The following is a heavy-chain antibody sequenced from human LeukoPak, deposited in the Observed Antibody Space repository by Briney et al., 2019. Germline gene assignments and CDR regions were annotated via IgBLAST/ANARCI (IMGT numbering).Heavy chain of an antibody. J-gene: IGHJ5*02. D-gene: IGHD2-2*01. Sequence: PSETLSLTCAVYGGSFSGYYWSWIRQPPGKGLEWIGKINHSGSTNYNPSLKSRVTISVDTSKNQFSLKLSSVTAADTAVYYCARRPGYCSSTSCKGYYNWFDPWGQGTLVTVSS. CDR3: ARRPGYCSSTSCKGYYNWFDP. CDR1: GGSFSGYY. V-gene: IGHV4-34*01. CDR2: INHSGST.